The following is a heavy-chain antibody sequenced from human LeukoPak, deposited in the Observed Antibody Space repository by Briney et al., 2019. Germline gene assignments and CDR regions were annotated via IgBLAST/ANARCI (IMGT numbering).Heavy chain of an antibody. CDR3: ARSASYYYDSSGYYKTSFASDI. CDR1: GGSISSYY. J-gene: IGHJ3*02. V-gene: IGHV4-59*01. Sequence: SETLSLTCTVPGGSISSYYWSWIRQPPGQGLEWIGYIYYSGSTNYNPSLKSRVTISVDTSKNQFSLKLSSVTAADTAVYYCARSASYYYDSSGYYKTSFASDIWGQGTMVTVSS. D-gene: IGHD3-22*01. CDR2: IYYSGST.